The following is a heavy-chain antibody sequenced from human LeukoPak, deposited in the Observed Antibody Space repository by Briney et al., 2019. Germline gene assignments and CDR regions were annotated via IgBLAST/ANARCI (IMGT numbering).Heavy chain of an antibody. CDR3: ARGGSRDGYNYDY. CDR1: GGTFSSYA. Sequence: SVKVSCKASGGTFSSYAISWVRQAPGQGLEWMGRIIPIFGIANYAQKFQGRVAITADKSTSTAYMELSSLRSEDTAVYYCARGGSRDGYNYDYWGQGTLVTVSS. J-gene: IGHJ4*02. V-gene: IGHV1-69*04. D-gene: IGHD5-24*01. CDR2: IIPIFGIA.